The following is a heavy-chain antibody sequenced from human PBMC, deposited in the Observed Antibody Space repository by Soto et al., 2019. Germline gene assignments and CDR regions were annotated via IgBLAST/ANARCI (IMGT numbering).Heavy chain of an antibody. CDR1: GFTFSSYE. CDR3: ASQRGRGTSSTSLDY. Sequence: GGSLRLSCAASGFTFSSYEMNWVRQAPGKGLEWVSYISSSGSTIYYADSVKGRFTISRDNAKNSLYLQMNSLRAEDTAVYYCASQRGRGTSSTSLDYWGQGTLVTVSS. D-gene: IGHD2-2*01. J-gene: IGHJ4*02. V-gene: IGHV3-48*03. CDR2: ISSSGSTI.